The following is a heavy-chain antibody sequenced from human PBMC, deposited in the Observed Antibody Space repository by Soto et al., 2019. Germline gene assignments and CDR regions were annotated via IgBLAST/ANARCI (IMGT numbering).Heavy chain of an antibody. CDR1: GFTFSSYG. CDR2: IWYDGSNK. CDR3: GRPDTSDYFIDY. Sequence: GGSLRLSCAASGFTFSSYGMHWVRQAPGKGLEWVAVIWYDGSNKYYADSVKGRFTISRDNSKNTLYLQMNSLRAEDTAVYYCGRPDTSDYFIDYWGQGTLVTVSS. D-gene: IGHD3-22*01. J-gene: IGHJ4*02. V-gene: IGHV3-33*01.